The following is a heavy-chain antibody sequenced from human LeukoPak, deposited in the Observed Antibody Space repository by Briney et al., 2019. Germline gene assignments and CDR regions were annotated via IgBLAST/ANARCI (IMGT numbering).Heavy chain of an antibody. CDR1: RFVFTNYA. CDR2: ISGSGGDT. D-gene: IGHD6-19*01. J-gene: IGHJ4*02. V-gene: IGHV3-23*01. Sequence: GGSLRLSCVASRFVFTNYAMTWVRQAPGKGLEWVSVISGSGGDTHYADSVKGRFTISRDNSKNTLNLQMNSLRAEDTAVYHCARASRGGWAPFDYWGQGTLVTVSS. CDR3: ARASRGGWAPFDY.